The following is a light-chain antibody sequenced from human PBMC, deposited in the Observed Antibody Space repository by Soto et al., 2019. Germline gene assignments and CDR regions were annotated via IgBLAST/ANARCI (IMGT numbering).Light chain of an antibody. CDR1: QSVSSTY. V-gene: IGKV3-20*01. CDR2: GAS. J-gene: IGKJ1*01. CDR3: QQYDSPPPT. Sequence: EIVLTQSPGTLSLSPGERATLSCRASQSVSSTYLAWYQQKPGQAPRLLIHGASSRATGIPDRFSGSGSGTDFTLTISRLEREDFAVYYCQQYDSPPPTFGHGTKVEIK.